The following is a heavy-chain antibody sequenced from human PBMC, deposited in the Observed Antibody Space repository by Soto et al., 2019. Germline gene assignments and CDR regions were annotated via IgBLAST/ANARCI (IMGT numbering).Heavy chain of an antibody. CDR1: GITFSRYY. CDR2: ISSSGSHV. J-gene: IGHJ4*02. CDR3: AGTHESLDY. Sequence: EVRLVESGGGLVKPGGSLRLSCAASGITFSRYYMNWIRQAPGKGLEWVASISSSGSHVFYADSARGRFTISRDNAENSIYLQMDSLRADDSAVYHCAGTHESLDYWGQGTLVTVSS. V-gene: IGHV3-21*01.